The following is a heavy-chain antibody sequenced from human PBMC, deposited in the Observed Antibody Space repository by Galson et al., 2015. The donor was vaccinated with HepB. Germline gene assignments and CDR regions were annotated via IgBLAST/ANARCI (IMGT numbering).Heavy chain of an antibody. J-gene: IGHJ6*03. V-gene: IGHV1-8*01. CDR1: GYTFTSYD. Sequence: SVKVSCKASGYTFTSYDINWVRQATGQGLEWMGWMNPNSGNTGYAQKFQGRVTMTRNTSISTAYMELSSLRSEDTAVYYCARRKYYDFWSGYYRDYYYMDVWGKGTTVTVSS. CDR3: ARRKYYDFWSGYYRDYYYMDV. CDR2: MNPNSGNT. D-gene: IGHD3-3*01.